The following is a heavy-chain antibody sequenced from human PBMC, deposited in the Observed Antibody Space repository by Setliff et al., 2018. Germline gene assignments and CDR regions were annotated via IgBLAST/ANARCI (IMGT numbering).Heavy chain of an antibody. V-gene: IGHV3-30*03. CDR3: ARDRIGPFLSYMDG. CDR2: LSYDTTKE. CDR1: GFNFGAYV. J-gene: IGHJ6*03. D-gene: IGHD3-3*02. Sequence: GGSLRLSCTASGFNFGAYVMHWVRQAPGKGLEWVAILSYDTTKEYYADSVKGRFTISRDNSRNTLYLQMNSLRSEDTAVYYCARDRIGPFLSYMDGWGKGTAVTVSS.